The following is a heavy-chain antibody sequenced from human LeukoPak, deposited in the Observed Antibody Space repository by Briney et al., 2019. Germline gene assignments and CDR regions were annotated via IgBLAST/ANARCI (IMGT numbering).Heavy chain of an antibody. CDR3: ARDQGEDYYDSSGYYFVGGGNFDY. D-gene: IGHD3-22*01. J-gene: IGHJ4*02. V-gene: IGHV4-38-2*02. Sequence: SETLSLTCTVSDYSISSDYYWGWIRQPPGKGLEWIGSIYHSGSTYYNPSLKSRVTISVDTSKNQFSLKLSSVTAADTAVYYCARDQGEDYYDSSGYYFVGGGNFDYWGQGTLVTVSS. CDR1: DYSISSDYY. CDR2: IYHSGST.